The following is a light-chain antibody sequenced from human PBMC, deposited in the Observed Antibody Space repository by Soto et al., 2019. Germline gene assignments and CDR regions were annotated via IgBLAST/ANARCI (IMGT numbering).Light chain of an antibody. CDR2: AAS. Sequence: ATQMTQSPPSLSASVGDRITITCRASQDIRNDLGWYQQKPGEAPKLLMYAASRLQSGVPSRFSYSGSVTYFTLTISTLQPEDFATYYYLQYYNYPLTFGGGTKVEIK. J-gene: IGKJ4*01. V-gene: IGKV1-6*01. CDR3: LQYYNYPLT. CDR1: QDIRND.